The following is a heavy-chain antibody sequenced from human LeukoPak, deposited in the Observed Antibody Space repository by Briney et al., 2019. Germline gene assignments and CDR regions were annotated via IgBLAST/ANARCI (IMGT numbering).Heavy chain of an antibody. CDR1: GYSFTSYW. D-gene: IGHD5-12*01. CDR2: IYPGDSDT. Sequence: GESLKISCKGSGYSFTSYWIGWVRQMPGKGLEWMGIIYPGDSDTRYSPSFQGQVTISADKSISTAYLQWSSLKASDTAMYYCARLAADSGYDHAFGIWGQGTMVTVSS. CDR3: ARLAADSGYDHAFGI. J-gene: IGHJ3*02. V-gene: IGHV5-51*01.